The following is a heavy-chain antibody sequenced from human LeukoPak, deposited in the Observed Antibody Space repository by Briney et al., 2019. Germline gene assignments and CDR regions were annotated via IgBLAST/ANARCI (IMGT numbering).Heavy chain of an antibody. J-gene: IGHJ4*02. V-gene: IGHV3-23*01. CDR1: GFTFNTYG. CDR3: AKRTSYSGTYPHFDY. Sequence: GGSLRLSCAASGFTFNTYGMNWVRQAPGRGLEWVSSISDDGRSTYYTDSVKGRFTISSDNSKNMLYLQMNSLRAEDTAVYYCAKRTSYSGTYPHFDYWGQGTLVTVSS. CDR2: ISDDGRST. D-gene: IGHD1-26*01.